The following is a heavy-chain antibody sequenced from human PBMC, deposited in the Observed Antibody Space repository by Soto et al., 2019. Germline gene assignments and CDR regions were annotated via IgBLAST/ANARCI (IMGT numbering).Heavy chain of an antibody. CDR3: AREDYGSGSFDY. J-gene: IGHJ4*02. CDR1: EFTFSIYG. D-gene: IGHD3-10*01. CDR2: IWYDGSNK. V-gene: IGHV3-33*01. Sequence: QVQLVESGGGVVQPGRSLRLSCAASEFTFSIYGMHWVRQAPGKGLEWVAVIWYDGSNKYYADSVKGRFTISRDNSKNTLYLQMNSLRAEDTAVYYCAREDYGSGSFDYWGQGTLVTVSS.